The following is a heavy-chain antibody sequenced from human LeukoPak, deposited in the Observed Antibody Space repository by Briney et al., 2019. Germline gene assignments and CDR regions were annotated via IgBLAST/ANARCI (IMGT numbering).Heavy chain of an antibody. CDR2: ISGSGGST. V-gene: IGHV3-23*01. D-gene: IGHD6-13*01. CDR1: GFTFSSFG. CDR3: AKEHGGSSWYEDAFDI. Sequence: GGTLRLSCAASGFTFSSFGMSWVRQAPGKGLEWVSDISGSGGSTYYADSVKGRFTISRDNSKNTLYLQMNSLRAEDTAVYYCAKEHGGSSWYEDAFDIWGQGTMVTVSS. J-gene: IGHJ3*02.